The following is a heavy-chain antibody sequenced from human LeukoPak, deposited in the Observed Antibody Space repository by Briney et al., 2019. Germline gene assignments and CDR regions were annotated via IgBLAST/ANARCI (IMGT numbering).Heavy chain of an antibody. Sequence: PGGTLRLSCTASGFTFSSYWMSWVRQAPGKGLEWVANIKQDGSENYYVDSVKGRFAISRDNAKNSLYLQMNSLRAEDTAVYYCARDSNGNDPFDIWGQGTMVTVSS. CDR3: ARDSNGNDPFDI. V-gene: IGHV3-7*01. CDR2: IKQDGSEN. CDR1: GFTFSSYW. D-gene: IGHD2/OR15-2a*01. J-gene: IGHJ3*02.